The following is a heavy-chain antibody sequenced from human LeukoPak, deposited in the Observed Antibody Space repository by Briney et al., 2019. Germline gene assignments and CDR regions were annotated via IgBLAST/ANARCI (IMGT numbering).Heavy chain of an antibody. CDR3: ARTYYYGSGSYFGWFDP. CDR2: INPSGGST. CDR1: GYTFTSYY. Sequence: GASVKVSCKASGYTFTSYYMHWVRQAPGQGLEWMGIINPSGGSTSYAQKFQGRVTMTRDTSTSTVYMELSSLRSEDTAVYYCARTYYYGSGSYFGWFDPWGQGTLVTVSS. D-gene: IGHD3-10*01. V-gene: IGHV1-46*01. J-gene: IGHJ5*02.